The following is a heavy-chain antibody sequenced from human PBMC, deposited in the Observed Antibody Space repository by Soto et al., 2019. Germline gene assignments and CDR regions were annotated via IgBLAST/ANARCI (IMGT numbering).Heavy chain of an antibody. CDR3: ARTLSSGYYFNRDYYFDY. V-gene: IGHV4-31*03. CDR2: IYYSGST. Sequence: SETLSLTCTVSGGSISSGGYYWSWIRQHPGKGLEWIGYIYYSGSTYYNPSLKSRVTISVDTSKNQFSLKLSSVTAADTAVYYCARTLSSGYYFNRDYYFDYWGQGTLVTVSS. D-gene: IGHD3-22*01. CDR1: GGSISSGGYY. J-gene: IGHJ4*02.